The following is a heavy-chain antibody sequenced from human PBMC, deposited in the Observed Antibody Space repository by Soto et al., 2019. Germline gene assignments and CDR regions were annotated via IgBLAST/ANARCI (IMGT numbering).Heavy chain of an antibody. CDR2: TYYRSKWYN. Sequence: PSQTLSLTCAISGDSVSSNSAAWNWIRQSPSRGLEWLGRTYYRSKWYNDYAVSVKSRITINPDTSKNQFSLHLNSVTPEDTAVYYCARAAFDYSSSHGLGMDVWGQGTTVTVSS. J-gene: IGHJ6*02. CDR3: ARAAFDYSSSHGLGMDV. CDR1: GDSVSSNSAA. D-gene: IGHD6-6*01. V-gene: IGHV6-1*01.